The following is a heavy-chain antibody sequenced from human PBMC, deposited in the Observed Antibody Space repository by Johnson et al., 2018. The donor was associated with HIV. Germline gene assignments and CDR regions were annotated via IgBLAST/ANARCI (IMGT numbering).Heavy chain of an antibody. J-gene: IGHJ3*02. CDR2: ISSSGGTI. CDR1: GFTVSSNY. Sequence: QMQLVESGGAVVRPGGSLRLSCAASGFTVSSNYMSWVRQTPGKGLEWVSYISSSGGTIYYADSVKGRFSISRDNAKNTLYLQMNSLRAEDTAVYYCARDRRLADAFDIWGQGTMVTVSS. V-gene: IGHV3-11*04. D-gene: IGHD5-12*01. CDR3: ARDRRLADAFDI.